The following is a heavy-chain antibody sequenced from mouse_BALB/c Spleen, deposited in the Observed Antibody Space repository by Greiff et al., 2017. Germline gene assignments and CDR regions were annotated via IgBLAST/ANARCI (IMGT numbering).Heavy chain of an antibody. CDR1: GYTFTNYW. V-gene: IGHV1-63*02. CDR2: IYPGGGYT. CDR3: ANYYGNFDY. Sequence: VKLMESGAELVRPGTSVKISCKASGYTFTNYWLGWVKQRPGHGLEWIGDIYPGGGYTNYNEKFKGKATLTADTSSSTAYMQLSSLTSEDSAVYFCANYYGNFDYWGQGTTLTVSS. D-gene: IGHD1-1*01. J-gene: IGHJ2*01.